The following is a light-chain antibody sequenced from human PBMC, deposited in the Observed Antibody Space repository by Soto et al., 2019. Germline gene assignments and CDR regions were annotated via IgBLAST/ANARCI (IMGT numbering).Light chain of an antibody. CDR1: ESVSIY. V-gene: IGKV3-11*01. J-gene: IGKJ4*01. Sequence: ETVLTQSPATLSVSPGERATLSCRASESVSIYIAWYQQRPGQAPRLLIYDASNGATGIPARFSGSGSGTDFTLTISSLEPEDSAIYYCQQRKNWPPLTFGGGTRVEIK. CDR3: QQRKNWPPLT. CDR2: DAS.